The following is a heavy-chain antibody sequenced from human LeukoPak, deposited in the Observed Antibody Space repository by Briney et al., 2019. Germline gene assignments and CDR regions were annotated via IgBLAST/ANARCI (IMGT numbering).Heavy chain of an antibody. Sequence: PGGSLRLSCAASGFTFSSYGMHWVRQAPGKGLEWVAFIRYDGSNKYYADSVKGRFTISRDNSKNTLFLQMNSLRAEDTAVYYCAKRESTVGGLNYYYYMDVWGKGTTVTISS. CDR3: AKRESTVGGLNYYYYMDV. CDR1: GFTFSSYG. V-gene: IGHV3-30*02. J-gene: IGHJ6*03. CDR2: IRYDGSNK. D-gene: IGHD4-17*01.